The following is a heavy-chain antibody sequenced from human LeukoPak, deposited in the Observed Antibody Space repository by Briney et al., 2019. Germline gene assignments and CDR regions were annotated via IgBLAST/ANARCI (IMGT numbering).Heavy chain of an antibody. V-gene: IGHV4-30-2*01. Sequence: PSETLSLTCTVSGGSISSGGYYWSWIRQPPGKGLEWIGYIYHSGSTYYNPSLKSRVTISVDRSKNQFSLKLSSVTAADTAVYYCARNPKMAKDAFDIWGQGTMVTVSS. CDR1: GGSISSGGYY. CDR2: IYHSGST. CDR3: ARNPKMAKDAFDI. J-gene: IGHJ3*02. D-gene: IGHD5-24*01.